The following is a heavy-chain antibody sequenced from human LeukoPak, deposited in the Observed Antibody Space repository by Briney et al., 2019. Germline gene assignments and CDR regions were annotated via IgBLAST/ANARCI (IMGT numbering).Heavy chain of an antibody. J-gene: IGHJ4*02. CDR3: SRTNYGGYLAFEY. V-gene: IGHV3-23*01. CDR2: IRGTDDST. CDR1: GFTFSIYA. D-gene: IGHD4-17*01. Sequence: GGSLRLSCAASGFTFSIYAMNWVRQAPGKGLEWVSAIRGTDDSTYYADSVKGRFTISRDNSKNTLYLQMNSLRAEDTAVHYLSRTNYGGYLAFEYWGQGTLVTVSS.